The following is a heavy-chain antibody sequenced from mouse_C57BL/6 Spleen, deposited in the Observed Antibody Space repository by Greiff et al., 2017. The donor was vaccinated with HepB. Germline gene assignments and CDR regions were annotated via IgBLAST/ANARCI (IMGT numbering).Heavy chain of an antibody. J-gene: IGHJ3*01. CDR3: ARGGYDYDGFAY. D-gene: IGHD2-4*01. Sequence: QVQLKQPGAELVRPGTSVKLSCKASGYTFTSYWMHWVKQRPGQGLEWIGVIDPSDSYTNYNQKFKGKATLTVDTSSSTAYMQLSSLTSEDSAVYYCARGGYDYDGFAYWGQGTLVTVSA. V-gene: IGHV1-59*01. CDR2: IDPSDSYT. CDR1: GYTFTSYW.